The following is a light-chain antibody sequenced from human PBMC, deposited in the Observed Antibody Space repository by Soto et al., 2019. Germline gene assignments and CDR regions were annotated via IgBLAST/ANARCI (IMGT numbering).Light chain of an antibody. Sequence: QSALTQPASVAGSPGQSITISCTGTSSDIGYYNYVSWYQHHPGKPPKLMIFDVISRPSGVSSRFSGSKSGNTASLTISGLQAEDEADYYCSSFTTSATGVFGGGTKLTV. CDR3: SSFTTSATGV. CDR2: DVI. J-gene: IGLJ2*01. V-gene: IGLV2-14*03. CDR1: SSDIGYYNY.